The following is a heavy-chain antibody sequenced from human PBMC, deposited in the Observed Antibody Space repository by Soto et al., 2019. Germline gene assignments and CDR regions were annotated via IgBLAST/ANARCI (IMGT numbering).Heavy chain of an antibody. V-gene: IGHV3-30*18. CDR1: GFTFSSYG. J-gene: IGHJ4*02. D-gene: IGHD4-17*01. CDR3: AKDSTTVTTLDY. CDR2: ISYDGSNK. Sequence: QVQLVESGGGVVQPGRSLRLSCAASGFTFSSYGMHWVRQAPGKALEWVAVISYDGSNKYYADSVKGRFTISRDNSKNTLYLQMNSLRAEDTAVYYCAKDSTTVTTLDYWGQGTLVTVSS.